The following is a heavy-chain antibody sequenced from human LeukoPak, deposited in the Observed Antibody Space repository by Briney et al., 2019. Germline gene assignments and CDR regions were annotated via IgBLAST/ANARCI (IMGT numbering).Heavy chain of an antibody. Sequence: SETLSLTCTVSGGSISSGDYYWSWIRQPPGKGLEWIGYIYYSGSTYYNPSLKSRATISVDTSKNQFSLKLSSVTAADTAVYYCARHYDSSGYWYYFDYWGQGALVTVSS. V-gene: IGHV4-30-4*01. J-gene: IGHJ4*02. CDR1: GGSISSGDYY. D-gene: IGHD3-22*01. CDR3: ARHYDSSGYWYYFDY. CDR2: IYYSGST.